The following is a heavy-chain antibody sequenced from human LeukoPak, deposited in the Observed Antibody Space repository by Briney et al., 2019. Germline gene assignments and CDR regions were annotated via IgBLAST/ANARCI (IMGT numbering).Heavy chain of an antibody. CDR2: IYYSGST. J-gene: IGHJ4*02. CDR1: GGSISSSSYY. D-gene: IGHD3-10*01. Sequence: SETLSLTCTVSGGSISSSSYYWGWIRQPPGKGLEWIGSIYYSGSTYYNPSLKSRVTISVDTSKNQFSLKLSSVTAADTAVYYCARSDTYYYGSGSYYNAGLFDYWGQGTLVTVSS. CDR3: ARSDTYYYGSGSYYNAGLFDY. V-gene: IGHV4-39*01.